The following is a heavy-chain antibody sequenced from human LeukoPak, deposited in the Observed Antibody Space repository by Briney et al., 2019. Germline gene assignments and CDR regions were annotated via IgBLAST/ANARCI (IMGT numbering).Heavy chain of an antibody. D-gene: IGHD6-19*01. CDR3: AITGGYRSGSYFDH. J-gene: IGHJ4*02. Sequence: SVHVSCQASRGTLSSYAISWVRQAPAQGREWMGRIIPIFGIANYAQKLQGRVTITADKSTSTAYMELSSLRSEDTAVYYCAITGGYRSGSYFDHWGQGTLVTVSS. V-gene: IGHV1-69*04. CDR2: IIPIFGIA. CDR1: RGTLSSYA.